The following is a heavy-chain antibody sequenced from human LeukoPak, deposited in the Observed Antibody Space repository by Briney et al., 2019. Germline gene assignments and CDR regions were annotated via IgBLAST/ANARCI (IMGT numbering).Heavy chain of an antibody. D-gene: IGHD5-12*01. V-gene: IGHV3-23*01. CDR1: GFTFSTYD. Sequence: PGGSLRLSCAASGFTFSTYDMNWVRQAPGKGLEWVSAISGSGGSTYYADSVKGRFTISRDNSKNTLYLQMNSLRAEDTAVYYCAKTPRGYSGYDFYDYWGQGTLVTVSS. J-gene: IGHJ4*02. CDR2: ISGSGGST. CDR3: AKTPRGYSGYDFYDY.